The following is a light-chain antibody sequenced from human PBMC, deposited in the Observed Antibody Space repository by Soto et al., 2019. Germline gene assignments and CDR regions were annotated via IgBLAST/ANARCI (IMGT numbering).Light chain of an antibody. CDR3: QQYNSYYSFT. V-gene: IGKV1-5*03. Sequence: DIQMTQSPSTLSASVGDRVTITCRASQSISSWLAWYQQKPGKAPKLLIYKASSLESGVPSRFSGSGSGTEFTLTITSLQPDDFATYDCQQYNSYYSFTFGQGTKLEIK. CDR1: QSISSW. J-gene: IGKJ2*01. CDR2: KAS.